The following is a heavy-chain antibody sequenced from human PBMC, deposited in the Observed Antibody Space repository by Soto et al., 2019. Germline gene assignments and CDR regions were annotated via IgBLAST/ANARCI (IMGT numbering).Heavy chain of an antibody. D-gene: IGHD1-7*01. CDR3: ARTSRGTGTKSVYFDY. V-gene: IGHV4-31*03. J-gene: IGHJ4*02. CDR2: FYYSGST. CDR1: GGSISSCDYC. Sequence: SETLSLTCTVSGGSISSCDYCWSRLRQDKGMGFDWIGYFYYSGSTYYNPSLKSRVTISVDTSKNQFSLKLSSVTAADTAVYYCARTSRGTGTKSVYFDYWGQGTLVTVSS.